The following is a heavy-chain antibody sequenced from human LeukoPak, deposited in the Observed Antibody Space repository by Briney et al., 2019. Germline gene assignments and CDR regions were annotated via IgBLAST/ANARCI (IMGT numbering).Heavy chain of an antibody. V-gene: IGHV4-30-4*01. D-gene: IGHD5-12*01. Sequence: SQTLSLTCTVSGGSISSGDYCWSWIRQPPGKGLEWIGYIYYSGSTYYNPSLKSRVTISVDTSKNQFSLKLSSVTAADTAVYYCARDLLSGYDNTVGWYFDLWGRGTLVTVSS. CDR3: ARDLLSGYDNTVGWYFDL. CDR1: GGSISSGDYC. CDR2: IYYSGST. J-gene: IGHJ2*01.